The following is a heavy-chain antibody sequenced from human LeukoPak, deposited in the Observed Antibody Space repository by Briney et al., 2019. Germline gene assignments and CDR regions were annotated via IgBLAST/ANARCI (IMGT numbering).Heavy chain of an antibody. CDR1: GYTFTSYG. CDR2: ISAYNGNT. Sequence: SVKVSCKASGYTFTSYGFSWVRQPPGQGLEGMGWISAYNGNTNYAQKLQGRVTMTEDTSTDTAYMELSSLRSEDTAVYYCATDPETLVPAAWGQGTLVTVSS. J-gene: IGHJ5*02. CDR3: ATDPETLVPAA. V-gene: IGHV1-18*01. D-gene: IGHD2-2*01.